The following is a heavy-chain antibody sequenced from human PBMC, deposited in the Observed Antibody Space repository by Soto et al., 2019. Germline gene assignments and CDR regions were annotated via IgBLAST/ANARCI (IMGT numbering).Heavy chain of an antibody. V-gene: IGHV3-30*18. CDR1: GFTFSSYG. D-gene: IGHD6-6*01. CDR3: AKDLLYSSSSVFYYYGMDV. Sequence: VQLVESGGGLVKPGWSLRLSCAASGFTFSSYGMHWVRQAPGKGLEWVAVISYDGSNKYYADSVKGRFTISRDNSKYTLYMQMNSLRAEDAAVYYCAKDLLYSSSSVFYYYGMDVWGQGTTVTVSS. J-gene: IGHJ6*02. CDR2: ISYDGSNK.